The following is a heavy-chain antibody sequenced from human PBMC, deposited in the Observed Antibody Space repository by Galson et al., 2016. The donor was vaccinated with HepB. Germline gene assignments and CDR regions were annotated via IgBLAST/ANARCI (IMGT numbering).Heavy chain of an antibody. V-gene: IGHV4-34*01. D-gene: IGHD2-2*01. J-gene: IGHJ5*02. CDR2: INHSGTI. CDR1: GGSFSDYY. Sequence: SETLSLTCAVYGGSFSDYYWSWIRQPPGKGLEWIGEINHSGTINYNPSLKSRVTISVDTSKNQFSLNLGSVTAADTAVYYCARRTVVPTAGNWFDPRGQGTLVTVSS. CDR3: ARRTVVPTAGNWFDP.